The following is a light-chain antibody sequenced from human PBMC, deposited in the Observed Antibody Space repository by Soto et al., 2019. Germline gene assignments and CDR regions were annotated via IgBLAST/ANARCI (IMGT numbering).Light chain of an antibody. J-gene: IGKJ2*01. CDR3: QQYHNWPPQYT. Sequence: EIVMTQSPATLSVSPGERVTLSCRASQTISDNLAWFQQKSGQAPRLLIHGAFKRATGVPDRFSGSGSGTEFTLTIISLQSEDSAVYYCQQYHNWPPQYTFGQGTKLQI. V-gene: IGKV3-15*01. CDR1: QTISDN. CDR2: GAF.